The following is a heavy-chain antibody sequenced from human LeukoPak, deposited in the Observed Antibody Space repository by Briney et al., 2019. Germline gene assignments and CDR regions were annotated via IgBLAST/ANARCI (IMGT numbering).Heavy chain of an antibody. Sequence: ASVKVSCKASGYTFTSYDINWVRQATGQGLEWMGWMNPNSGNTGYAQKFQGRVTITRNTSISTAYMELSSLRSEDTAVYHCATQVAENMGDYYMDVWGKGTTVTVSS. CDR3: ATQVAENMGDYYMDV. CDR2: MNPNSGNT. CDR1: GYTFTSYD. J-gene: IGHJ6*03. V-gene: IGHV1-8*03. D-gene: IGHD2/OR15-2a*01.